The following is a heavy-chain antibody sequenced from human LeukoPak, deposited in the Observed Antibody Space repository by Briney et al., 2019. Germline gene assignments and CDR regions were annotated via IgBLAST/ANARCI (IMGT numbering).Heavy chain of an antibody. D-gene: IGHD4-17*01. Sequence: QSGGSLRLSCAASGFTFSSYGMSWVRQAPGKGLEWVSAISGSGGSTYYADSVKVRFTISVDNSKNTLYLQMNSLRAEDTAVYYCAKGVGAEIDYWGQGTLVTVSS. CDR1: GFTFSSYG. V-gene: IGHV3-23*01. CDR3: AKGVGAEIDY. J-gene: IGHJ4*02. CDR2: ISGSGGST.